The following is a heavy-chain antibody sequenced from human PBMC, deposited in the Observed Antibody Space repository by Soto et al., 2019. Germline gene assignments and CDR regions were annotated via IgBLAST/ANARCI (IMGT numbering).Heavy chain of an antibody. CDR3: ASAGVTGTWSFHY. J-gene: IGHJ4*02. V-gene: IGHV3-30-3*01. CDR2: ISEDGSKK. CDR1: RFTFSSYA. Sequence: GGSLRLSCGASRFTFSSYAMDWVRQAPGKGLEWVAVISEDGSKKYYADSVKGRFTISRDNSKNTLYLQMNSLRSEDTAVYYCASAGVTGTWSFHYWGQGTLVTVSS. D-gene: IGHD6-19*01.